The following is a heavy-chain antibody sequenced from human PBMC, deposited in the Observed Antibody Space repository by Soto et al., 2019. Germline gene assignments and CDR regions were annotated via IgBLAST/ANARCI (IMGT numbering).Heavy chain of an antibody. J-gene: IGHJ6*02. CDR1: GGSFSGYY. CDR2: INHSGST. V-gene: IGHV4-34*01. CDR3: ARGISNYYGSGSYYNADYGMDV. Sequence: SETLSLTCAVYGGSFSGYYWSWIRQPPGKGLEWIGEINHSGSTNYNPSLKSRVTISVDTSKNQFSLKLSSVTAADTAVYYCARGISNYYGSGSYYNADYGMDVWGQGTTVT. D-gene: IGHD3-10*01.